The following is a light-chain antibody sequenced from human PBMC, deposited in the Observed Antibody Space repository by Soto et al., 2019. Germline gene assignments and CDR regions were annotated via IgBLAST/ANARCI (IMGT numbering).Light chain of an antibody. CDR2: GAS. J-gene: IGKJ3*01. Sequence: EIVLTQSPGTLSLSPGERATLSCRASQSVSSSYLAWYQQKPGQAPRLLVYGASIRATGIPDRFSGSGSGTDLTLTISRVEPEDFAMYYCQHYGSSPFTFGPGTRVDIK. V-gene: IGKV3-20*01. CDR3: QHYGSSPFT. CDR1: QSVSSSY.